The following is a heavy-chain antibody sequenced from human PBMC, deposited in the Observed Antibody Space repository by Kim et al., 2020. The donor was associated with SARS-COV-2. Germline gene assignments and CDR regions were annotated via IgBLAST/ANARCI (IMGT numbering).Heavy chain of an antibody. CDR2: ISFDGRTK. CDR1: GFPFSSYG. V-gene: IGHV3-30*18. CDR3: AKLQLATVDY. D-gene: IGHD1-1*01. Sequence: GGSLRLSCEVAGFPFSSYGMHWVRQAPGKGLEWVAGISFDGRTKRYRDSLNGRFNVSRDNSRNTLYLQMISLTTDDTAVYYCAKLQLATVDYWGQGTLVTVSS. J-gene: IGHJ4*02.